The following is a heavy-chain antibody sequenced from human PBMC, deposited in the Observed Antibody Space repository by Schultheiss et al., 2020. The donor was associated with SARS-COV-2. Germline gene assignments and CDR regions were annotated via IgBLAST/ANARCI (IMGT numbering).Heavy chain of an antibody. V-gene: IGHV4-59*01. CDR1: GGSISTYY. CDR3: ARSPPALNFGDYYFDH. CDR2: IYYNGDT. Sequence: GSLRLSCSVSGGSISTYYWSWIRQSPGKGLEWIGHIYYNGDTRYNPSLTSRVTVSLDTSQNQFSLNLISVSAADTAVYYCARSPPALNFGDYYFDHWGQGAVVTVSS. J-gene: IGHJ4*02. D-gene: IGHD4-17*01.